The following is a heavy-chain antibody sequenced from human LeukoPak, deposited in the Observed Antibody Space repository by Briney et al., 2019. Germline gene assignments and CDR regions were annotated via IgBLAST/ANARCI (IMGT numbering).Heavy chain of an antibody. V-gene: IGHV3-21*01. CDR3: ARADWDTAMIDY. Sequence: GGSLRLSCAASGFTFSSYSMNWVRQAPGKGLEWVSSISSSSSYIYYADSVKGRFTISRGNAKNPLYLQMNSLRAEDTAVYYCARADWDTAMIDYWGQGTLVTVSS. D-gene: IGHD5-18*01. J-gene: IGHJ4*02. CDR2: ISSSSSYI. CDR1: GFTFSSYS.